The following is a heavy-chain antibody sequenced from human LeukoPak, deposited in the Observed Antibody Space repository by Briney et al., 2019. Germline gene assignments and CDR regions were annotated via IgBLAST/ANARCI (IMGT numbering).Heavy chain of an antibody. CDR1: GYTFTGYY. D-gene: IGHD2-2*01. Sequence: GASVKVSCKASGYTFTGYYMHWVRQAPGQGLEWMGWINPNSGGTNYAQKFQGRVTMTRDTSISTAYMELSRLRSDDTAVYYCARAQRYCSSTSCYGSYYYGMDVWGQGTTVTVSS. V-gene: IGHV1-2*02. J-gene: IGHJ6*02. CDR2: INPNSGGT. CDR3: ARAQRYCSSTSCYGSYYYGMDV.